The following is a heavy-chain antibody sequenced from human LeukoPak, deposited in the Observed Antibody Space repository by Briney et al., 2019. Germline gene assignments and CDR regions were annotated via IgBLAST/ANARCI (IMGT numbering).Heavy chain of an antibody. Sequence: GASVKVSCKASGYTFTSYGISWVRQAPGQGLEWMGWISAYNGNTNYAQKLQGRVTMTRDTSISTAYMELSSLRSDDTAVYYCARVLVPAGGGVVDYWGQGTLVTVSS. CDR1: GYTFTSYG. CDR3: ARVLVPAGGGVVDY. CDR2: ISAYNGNT. D-gene: IGHD3-16*01. J-gene: IGHJ4*02. V-gene: IGHV1-18*01.